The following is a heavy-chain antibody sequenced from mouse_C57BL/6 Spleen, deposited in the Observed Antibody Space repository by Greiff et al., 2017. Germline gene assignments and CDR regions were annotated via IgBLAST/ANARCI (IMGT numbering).Heavy chain of an antibody. V-gene: IGHV1-52*01. Sequence: QVQLQQPGAELVRPGSSVKLSCKASGYTFTSYWMHWVKQRPIQGLEWIGNIDPSDSETHYSQKFKDKATLTVDKSSSTAYMQLSSLTSEDSAVYYCAREGSNWAWFAYWGQGTLVTVSA. CDR3: AREGSNWAWFAY. CDR2: IDPSDSET. D-gene: IGHD2-5*01. CDR1: GYTFTSYW. J-gene: IGHJ3*01.